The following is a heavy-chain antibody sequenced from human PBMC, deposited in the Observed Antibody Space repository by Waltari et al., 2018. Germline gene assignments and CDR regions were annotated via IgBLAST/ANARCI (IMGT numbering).Heavy chain of an antibody. J-gene: IGHJ6*02. CDR2: INHAGYS. D-gene: IGHD2-15*01. V-gene: IGHV4-34*02. CDR3: VRLEDCTGPGGHCYSGDPFALDV. Sequence: QVQLQQWGAGLLQSSETLSLTCAVSGGSFSGYYSGWARQPPGKGLEWVGEINHAGYSNHNPSLRSRVTMSADTSKSQFSLKLNSVTAADTAVYYCVRLEDCTGPGGHCYSGDPFALDVWGQGTTVTVSS. CDR1: GGSFSGYY.